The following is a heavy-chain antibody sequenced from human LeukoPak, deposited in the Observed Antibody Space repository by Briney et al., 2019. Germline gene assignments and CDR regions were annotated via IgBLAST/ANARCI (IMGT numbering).Heavy chain of an antibody. D-gene: IGHD2-21*01. J-gene: IGHJ3*02. CDR1: GYTFTGYY. CDR2: INPSSGGT. V-gene: IGHV1-2*02. Sequence: ASLKVCCKPSGYTFTGYYMHWVRQAAGQRLEWMGWINPSSGGTNYAQKFQGRVTMTKHTSIRTANMELSRLRSVGPSGHFCARDVVGGPNALDIWGEGTKVTVSS. CDR3: ARDVVGGPNALDI.